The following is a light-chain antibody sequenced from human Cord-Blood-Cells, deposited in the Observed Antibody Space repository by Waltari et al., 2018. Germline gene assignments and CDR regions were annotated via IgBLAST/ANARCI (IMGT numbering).Light chain of an antibody. CDR3: SSYTSSSTLV. CDR1: SSPVGSDNI. CDR2: EVS. V-gene: IGLV2-14*01. Sequence: QSALTQPAPVSGSPGQSVTIPCNGPSSPVGSDNIVSCYQQHPGKAPKLMIYEVSNRPSGVSNRFSGSKSGNTASLTISGLQAEDEADYYCSSYTSSSTLVFGGGTKLTVL. J-gene: IGLJ2*01.